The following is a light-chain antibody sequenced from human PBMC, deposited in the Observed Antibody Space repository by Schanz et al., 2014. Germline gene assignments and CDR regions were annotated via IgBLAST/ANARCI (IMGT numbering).Light chain of an antibody. V-gene: IGKV3-20*01. Sequence: DIVLTQSPGTLSLSPGERATLSCRASQSVSSTYLAWYQQKPGQAPRLLIYGASSRATDIPDRFSGSGSGTDFTLTISTLQSEDYAVYHCQQYENWSTWAFGQGTKVEVK. J-gene: IGKJ1*01. CDR2: GAS. CDR3: QQYENWSTWA. CDR1: QSVSSTY.